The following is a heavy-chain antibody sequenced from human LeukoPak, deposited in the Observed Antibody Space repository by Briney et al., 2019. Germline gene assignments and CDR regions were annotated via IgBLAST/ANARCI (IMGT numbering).Heavy chain of an antibody. D-gene: IGHD3-10*01. J-gene: IGHJ3*02. V-gene: IGHV4-4*02. CDR2: IYLYGTT. CDR1: AGSISSSNW. Sequence: PSETLSLTCAVSAGSISSSNWWSWVRQSPVKGLEWIGEIYLYGTTNYNPSLKSRVTMSVDRSKNQFSLKLSSVTAADTAVYYCARHGGWFGELSEVSYAFGIWGQGTMVTVSS. CDR3: ARHGGWFGELSEVSYAFGI.